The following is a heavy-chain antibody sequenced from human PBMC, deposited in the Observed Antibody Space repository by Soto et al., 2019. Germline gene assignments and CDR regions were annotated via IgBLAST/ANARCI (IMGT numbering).Heavy chain of an antibody. J-gene: IGHJ1*01. V-gene: IGHV2-5*01. D-gene: IGHD3-22*01. CDR2: IYWNDDK. CDR3: ALYYYDSSGYYYHSQYFQH. Sequence: QITLKESGPTLVKPTQTLTLTCTFSGFSLSTSGVGVGWIRQPPGKALQWLALIYWNDDKRYSPSLKSRLTITKDTSKNQVVLTMTNMDPEDTATYYCALYYYDSSGYYYHSQYFQHWGQGTLVTVSS. CDR1: GFSLSTSGVG.